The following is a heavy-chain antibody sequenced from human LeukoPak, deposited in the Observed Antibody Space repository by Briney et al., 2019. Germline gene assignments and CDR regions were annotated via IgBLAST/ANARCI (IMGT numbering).Heavy chain of an antibody. CDR2: INQDESEK. CDR3: ARDDWGSADY. D-gene: IGHD7-27*01. J-gene: IGHJ4*02. CDR1: GFRFSDYW. V-gene: IGHV3-7*01. Sequence: GGSLRLSCAASGFRFSDYWRAWVRQAPGKGLEWLANINQDESEKYYVDSVKGRFTISRDNAKKSLYLQMNSLRAEDTAVYYCARDDWGSADYWGQGTLVTVSS.